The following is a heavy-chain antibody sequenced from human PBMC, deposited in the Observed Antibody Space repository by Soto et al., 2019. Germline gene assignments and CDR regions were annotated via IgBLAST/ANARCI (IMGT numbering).Heavy chain of an antibody. CDR3: ARGGSGYYYGGFDY. J-gene: IGHJ4*02. Sequence: QVQLQESGPGLVKPSETLSLTCTVSGGSVSSGSYYWSWIRQPPGKGLEGIGYIYYSGNTNYNPSLKCPVTISVDASKSQCSLKMSSVTAADTAVYYCARGGSGYYYGGFDYWGQGTLVTVSS. D-gene: IGHD3-22*01. V-gene: IGHV4-61*01. CDR1: GGSVSSGSYY. CDR2: IYYSGNT.